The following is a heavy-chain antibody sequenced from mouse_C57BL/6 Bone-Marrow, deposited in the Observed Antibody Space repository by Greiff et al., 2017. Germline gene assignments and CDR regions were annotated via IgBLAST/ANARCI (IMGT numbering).Heavy chain of an antibody. CDR2: IYPGSGST. Sequence: QVQLQQPGAELVKPGASVKMSCKASGYTFTSYWITWVKQRPGQGLEWIGDIYPGSGSTNYNEKFKSKATMNVDTSSSTAYMQLSSLPSEDSAVYYCARPTVVAPFDYWGQGTTLTVSS. CDR3: ARPTVVAPFDY. D-gene: IGHD1-1*01. V-gene: IGHV1-55*01. CDR1: GYTFTSYW. J-gene: IGHJ2*01.